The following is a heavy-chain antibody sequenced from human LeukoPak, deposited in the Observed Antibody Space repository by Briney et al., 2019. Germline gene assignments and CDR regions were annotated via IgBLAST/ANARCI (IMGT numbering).Heavy chain of an antibody. CDR3: AKGSGMATITSYFDY. J-gene: IGHJ4*02. V-gene: IGHV3-23*01. Sequence: GGSLRLSCAASGVTFSSYAMSWVRQAPGKGLEWVSAISGSGGSTYYADSVKGRFTISRDNSKNTLYLQMNSLRAEDTAVYYCAKGSGMATITSYFDYWGQGTLVTVSS. D-gene: IGHD5-24*01. CDR2: ISGSGGST. CDR1: GVTFSSYA.